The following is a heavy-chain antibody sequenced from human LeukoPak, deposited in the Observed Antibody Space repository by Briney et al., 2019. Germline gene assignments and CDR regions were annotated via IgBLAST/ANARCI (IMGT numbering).Heavy chain of an antibody. Sequence: SETLSPTCTVSGVSMSAYQWSWVRQSPEKGLEWIGCINTKGETSYNPSLKSRVTTSVDTSKSQFSLRLTSVTAADTAVYYCATSNDAKIAPFDHWGQGAPVTVSS. D-gene: IGHD2-21*01. J-gene: IGHJ4*02. CDR1: GVSMSAYQ. V-gene: IGHV4-4*09. CDR3: ATSNDAKIAPFDH. CDR2: INTKGET.